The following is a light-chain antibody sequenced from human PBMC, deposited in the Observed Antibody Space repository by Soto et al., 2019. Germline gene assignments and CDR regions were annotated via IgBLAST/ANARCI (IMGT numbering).Light chain of an antibody. Sequence: AIQLTQSPSSLSASVGDRVTITCRASQGISSALAWYQQKPGKAPKLLIYDASSLESGVPSRFSGSGSGTDFTRAISSLQPEDFATYSCQQYGSSPRTFGQGTKVEIK. V-gene: IGKV1-13*02. CDR3: QQYGSSPRT. CDR1: QGISSA. J-gene: IGKJ1*01. CDR2: DAS.